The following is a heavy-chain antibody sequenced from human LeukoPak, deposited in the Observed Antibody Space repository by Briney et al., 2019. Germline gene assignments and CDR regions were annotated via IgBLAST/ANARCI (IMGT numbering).Heavy chain of an antibody. Sequence: GGSLRLSCAASGFTFSTYSMNWVRQAPGKGLEWVSSISSSSSYIYYADSVKGRFTISRDNAKNSLYLQMNSLRAEDTAVYYCVRDLSGRHTWVDPWGQGTLVTVSS. V-gene: IGHV3-21*01. D-gene: IGHD5/OR15-5a*01. CDR1: GFTFSTYS. CDR2: ISSSSSYI. CDR3: VRDLSGRHTWVDP. J-gene: IGHJ5*02.